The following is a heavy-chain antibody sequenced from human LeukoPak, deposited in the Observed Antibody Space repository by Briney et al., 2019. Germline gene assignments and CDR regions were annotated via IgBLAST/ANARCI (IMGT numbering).Heavy chain of an antibody. J-gene: IGHJ4*02. D-gene: IGHD2-15*01. V-gene: IGHV3-23*01. CDR1: GFTFSSYA. CDR3: ARAYCSGGSCSDDY. CDR2: ISGSGGST. Sequence: PGGSLRLSCAASGFTFSSYAMSWVRQAPGKGLEWVSAISGSGGSTYYADSVKGRFTISRDNAKNSLYLQMNSLRAEDTAVYYCARAYCSGGSCSDDYWGQGTLVTVSS.